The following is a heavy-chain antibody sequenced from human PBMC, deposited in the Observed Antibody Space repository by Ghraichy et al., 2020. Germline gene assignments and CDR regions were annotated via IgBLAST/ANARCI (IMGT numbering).Heavy chain of an antibody. CDR1: GFTLSGYS. Sequence: GGSLRLSCVGSGFTLSGYSMNWVRHSPGKGLEWVSYITSSSRTISYADSVKGRFTISRDNAQNSLYLQMNSLRDEDTAVYYCARGSRVVRFYYYDGMDVWGQGTMVTVSS. CDR2: ITSSSRTI. J-gene: IGHJ6*02. CDR3: ARGSRVVRFYYYDGMDV. V-gene: IGHV3-48*02. D-gene: IGHD4-23*01.